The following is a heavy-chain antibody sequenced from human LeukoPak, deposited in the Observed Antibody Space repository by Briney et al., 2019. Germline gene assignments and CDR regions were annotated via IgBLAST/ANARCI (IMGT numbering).Heavy chain of an antibody. J-gene: IGHJ4*02. CDR2: VWYDDAVK. CDR1: GFIFSSYW. Sequence: GGSLRLSCAASGFIFSSYWMSWVRQAPGKGLEWLAVVWYDDAVKNYADSVKGRFTISRDNSKNTLFLQMNNLSAEDTAVYYCARDNDYYDLHYWGQGTLVTVSS. V-gene: IGHV3-33*08. D-gene: IGHD3-22*01. CDR3: ARDNDYYDLHY.